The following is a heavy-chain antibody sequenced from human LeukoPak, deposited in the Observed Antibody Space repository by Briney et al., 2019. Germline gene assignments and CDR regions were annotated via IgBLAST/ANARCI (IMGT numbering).Heavy chain of an antibody. J-gene: IGHJ6*02. CDR2: IYISGST. CDR3: ARGGSGTCHHYYYGMDV. Sequence: SETLSLTCTVSGGSISSYYWSWIGQPAGKGLAWIGRIYISGSTNYNPSLKSRVTMSVDSSKNQFSLKLTSVTAADTALYFCARGGSGTCHHYYYGMDVWGQGTTVTVS. V-gene: IGHV4-4*07. D-gene: IGHD3-10*01. CDR1: GGSISSYY.